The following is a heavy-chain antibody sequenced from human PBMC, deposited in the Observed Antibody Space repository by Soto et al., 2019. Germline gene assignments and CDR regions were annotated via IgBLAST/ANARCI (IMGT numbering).Heavy chain of an antibody. D-gene: IGHD2-15*01. V-gene: IGHV3-74*01. CDR3: ARGGRSSDY. CDR1: GFTFSSYW. CDR2: INIDGSTT. J-gene: IGHJ4*02. Sequence: EVQLVESGGGLVQPGGSLRLSCAASGFTFSSYWMHWVRQAPGKGLVWVSHINIDGSTTNYAGSVKGRFTISRDNAKNTLYLQMNSLRDEDTAVYYCARGGRSSDYWGQGTLVTVSS.